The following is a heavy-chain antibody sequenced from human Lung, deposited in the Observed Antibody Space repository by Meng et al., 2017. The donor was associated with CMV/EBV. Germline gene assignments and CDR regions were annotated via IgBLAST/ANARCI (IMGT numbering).Heavy chain of an antibody. CDR2: INRDGSEK. CDR3: ASLFCGPTTCYYFDW. V-gene: IGHV3-7*01. Sequence: GGSXRLXCATSGFRFSTYSMSWVRQAPGKGLEWLASINRDGSEKDYVDSVKGRFTISRDNAKNSLYLVMNSLRAEDTAVYYCASLFCGPTTCYYFDWWVQGTLVTVSS. D-gene: IGHD2-21*01. CDR1: GFRFSTYS. J-gene: IGHJ4*02.